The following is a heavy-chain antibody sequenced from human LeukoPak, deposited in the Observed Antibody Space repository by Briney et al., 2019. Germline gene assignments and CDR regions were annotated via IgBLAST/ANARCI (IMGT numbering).Heavy chain of an antibody. V-gene: IGHV3-33*01. CDR1: GFTFSTCG. Sequence: GGSLRLSCAASGFTFSTCGMHWVRQAPGKGLEWVAVIWYDGSNKYYADSVKGRFTISRDNSKNTLYLQMNSLRAEDTAVYYCARGSLAGIDRTPTGFWGQGTLVTVSS. D-gene: IGHD1-26*01. CDR3: ARGSLAGIDRTPTGF. J-gene: IGHJ4*02. CDR2: IWYDGSNK.